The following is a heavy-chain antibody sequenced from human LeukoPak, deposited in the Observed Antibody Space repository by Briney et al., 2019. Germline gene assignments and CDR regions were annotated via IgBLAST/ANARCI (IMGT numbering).Heavy chain of an antibody. V-gene: IGHV3-23*01. CDR1: GFTFSSYA. CDR3: AKDHYDFWSGYSITYYFDY. CDR2: ISGSGGST. Sequence: GGSLRLSCVASGFTFSSYAMTWVRQAPGKGLEWVSAISGSGGSTYYADSVKGRFTISRDNSKNTLYLQMNSLRAEDTAVYYCAKDHYDFWSGYSITYYFDYWGQGTLVTVSS. D-gene: IGHD3-3*01. J-gene: IGHJ4*02.